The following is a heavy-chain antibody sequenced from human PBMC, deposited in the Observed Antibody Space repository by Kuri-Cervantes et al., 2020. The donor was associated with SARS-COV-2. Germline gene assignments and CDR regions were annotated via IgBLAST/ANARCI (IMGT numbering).Heavy chain of an antibody. Sequence: GESLKISCAASGFTFNSYWMSWVRQAPGKGLEWVANVNQDGTQKYYVDSVKGRFTISRDNSKNTLYLHMKSLRSEDTAMYYCAKDRVGVQDFWGQGTLVTVSS. V-gene: IGHV3-7*01. J-gene: IGHJ4*02. CDR3: AKDRVGVQDF. CDR1: GFTFNSYW. CDR2: VNQDGTQK. D-gene: IGHD2-21*01.